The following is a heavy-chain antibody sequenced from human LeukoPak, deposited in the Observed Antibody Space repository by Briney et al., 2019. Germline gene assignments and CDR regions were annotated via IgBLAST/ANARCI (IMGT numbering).Heavy chain of an antibody. J-gene: IGHJ4*02. CDR1: GGSISSSNW. D-gene: IGHD6-13*01. V-gene: IGHV4-4*02. CDR2: IYHSGST. Sequence: PSETLSLTCAVSGGSISSSNWWSWVRQPPGKGLEWIGEIYHSGSTNYNPSLKSRVTISVDKSKNQFSLKLSSVTAADTAVYYCARGRVAAAGTQVFDYWGQGTLVTVSS. CDR3: ARGRVAAAGTQVFDY.